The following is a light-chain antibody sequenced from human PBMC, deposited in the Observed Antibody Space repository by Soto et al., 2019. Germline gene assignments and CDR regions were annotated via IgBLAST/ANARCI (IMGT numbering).Light chain of an antibody. CDR1: QSISSW. J-gene: IGKJ4*02. V-gene: IGKV1-5*03. Sequence: DIQMTQSPSTLSASVGDRVTITCRASQSISSWLAWYQQKPGKAPKLLIYKASSLESGVPSRFSGSGSGTEFALTIISLQPDDFETYYCQQYNSYVTFGGGTKVEIK. CDR2: KAS. CDR3: QQYNSYVT.